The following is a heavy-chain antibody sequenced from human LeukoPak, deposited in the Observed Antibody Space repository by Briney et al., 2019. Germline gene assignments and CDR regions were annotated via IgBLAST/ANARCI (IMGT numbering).Heavy chain of an antibody. V-gene: IGHV4-39*07. D-gene: IGHD2-21*01. CDR1: GGSISSSSYY. J-gene: IGHJ4*02. Sequence: PSETLSLTCTVSGGSISSSSYYWGWIRQPPGKGLEWIGSIYYSGSTYYNPPLKSRVTISVDTSKNQFSLKLSSVTAADTAVYYCARGTYCGSDCYSFEYWGQGTLVTVSS. CDR3: ARGTYCGSDCYSFEY. CDR2: IYYSGST.